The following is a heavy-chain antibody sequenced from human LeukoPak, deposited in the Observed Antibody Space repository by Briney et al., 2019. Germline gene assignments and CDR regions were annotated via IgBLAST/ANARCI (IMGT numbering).Heavy chain of an antibody. CDR2: INHSGST. Sequence: PSQTLSLTCTVSGGSISSGSYYWSWIRQPAGKGLEWIGEINHSGSTNYNPSLKSRVTISVDTSKNQFSLKLSSVTAADTAVYYCARLTKNDSGSFRFGKKKRGYMDVWGKGTTVTISS. CDR3: ARLTKNDSGSFRFGKKKRGYMDV. D-gene: IGHD3-10*01. CDR1: GGSISSGSYY. J-gene: IGHJ6*03. V-gene: IGHV4-61*09.